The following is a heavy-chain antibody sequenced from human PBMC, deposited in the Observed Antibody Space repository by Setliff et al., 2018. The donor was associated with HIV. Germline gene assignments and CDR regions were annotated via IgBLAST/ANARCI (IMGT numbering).Heavy chain of an antibody. CDR2: TPYSGST. CDR3: VVYFGGNGGRGL. J-gene: IGHJ4*02. CDR1: GGSISSYY. Sequence: NPSETLSLTCTVSGGSISSYYWSWIRQPPGKGLEWIGTTPYSGSTNYNPSLRSRVTISLDTSTNQFSLRLNSVTAADTAHYFCVVYFGGNGGRGLWGQGTLVTVSS. D-gene: IGHD2-15*01. V-gene: IGHV4-59*01.